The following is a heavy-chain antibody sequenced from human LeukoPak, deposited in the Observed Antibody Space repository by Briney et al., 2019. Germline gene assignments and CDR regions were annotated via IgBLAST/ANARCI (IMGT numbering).Heavy chain of an antibody. V-gene: IGHV4-30-4*01. CDR2: IYYSGST. J-gene: IGHJ5*02. CDR3: ASTYYDILTGYPKYNWFDP. Sequence: SETLSLTCTVSGGSISSGDYYWSWIRQPPGKGLEWIGYIYYSGSTYYNPSLKSRVTISVDTSKNQFSLKLSSVTAADTAAYYCASTYYDILTGYPKYNWFDPWGQGTLVTVSS. D-gene: IGHD3-9*01. CDR1: GGSISSGDYY.